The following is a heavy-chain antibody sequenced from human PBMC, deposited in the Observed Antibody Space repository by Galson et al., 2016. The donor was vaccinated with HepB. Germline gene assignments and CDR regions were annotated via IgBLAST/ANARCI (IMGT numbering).Heavy chain of an antibody. CDR3: RYGMDV. Sequence: SLRLSCAASGFTFSNAWLRWVRQAPGKGLEWVGRIKRKTDGGTTDYAAPVKGRFSISRDDSKNTLYLQMNSLKTEDTAVYYCRYGMDVWGQGTLVTVSS. CDR2: IKRKTDGGTT. CDR1: GFTFSNAW. J-gene: IGHJ6*02. V-gene: IGHV3-15*01.